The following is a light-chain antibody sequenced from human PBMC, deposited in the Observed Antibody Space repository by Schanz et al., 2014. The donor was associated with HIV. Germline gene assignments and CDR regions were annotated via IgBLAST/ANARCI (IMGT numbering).Light chain of an antibody. Sequence: QSALTQPASVSGSPGQSITISCTGTSSDVGGYNYVSWYQQHPGKAPKLMIYDVSNRPSGVSNRFSGSKSGTSASLVITGLQAEDEADYYCQSYDKSLRGPHVFGGGTKLTVL. V-gene: IGLV2-14*01. CDR2: DVS. J-gene: IGLJ1*01. CDR3: QSYDKSLRGPHV. CDR1: SSDVGGYNY.